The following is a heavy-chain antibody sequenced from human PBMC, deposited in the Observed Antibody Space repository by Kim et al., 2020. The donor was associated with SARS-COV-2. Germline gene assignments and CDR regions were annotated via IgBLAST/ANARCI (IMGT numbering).Heavy chain of an antibody. V-gene: IGHV3-7*01. CDR1: GFTFSSYW. D-gene: IGHD6-19*01. CDR2: IKQDGSEK. J-gene: IGHJ6*02. Sequence: GGSLRLSCAASGFTFSSYWMSWVRQAPGKGLEWVANIKQDGSEKYYVDSVKGRFTISRDNAKNSLYLQMNSLRAEDTAVYYCAREWTSIAVAGTYYYYYGMDVWGQGTTVTVSS. CDR3: AREWTSIAVAGTYYYYYGMDV.